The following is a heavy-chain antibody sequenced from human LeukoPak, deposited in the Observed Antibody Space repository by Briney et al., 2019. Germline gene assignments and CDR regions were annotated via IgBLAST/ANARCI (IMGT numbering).Heavy chain of an antibody. CDR3: ARHLGYCSSTSCPGGFDP. CDR1: GGSISSYY. J-gene: IGHJ5*02. D-gene: IGHD2-2*01. V-gene: IGHV4-4*09. Sequence: SETLSLTCTVSGGSISSYYWSWIRQPPGKGLEWIGYIYTSGSTNYNPSLKSRVTISVDTSKNQFSLKLSSVTAADTAVYYCARHLGYCSSTSCPGGFDPWGQGTLVTVSS. CDR2: IYTSGST.